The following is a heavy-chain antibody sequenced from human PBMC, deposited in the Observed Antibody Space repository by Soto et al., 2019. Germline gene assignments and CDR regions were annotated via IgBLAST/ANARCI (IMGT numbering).Heavy chain of an antibody. CDR1: GFTFSSYG. CDR2: ISYDGSNK. D-gene: IGHD3-22*01. J-gene: IGHJ4*02. Sequence: GGSLRLSCAASGFTFSSYGMHWVRQAPGKGLEWVAVISYDGSNKYCADSVKGRFTISRDNSKNTLYLQMNSLAAEDTAVYYCAKELGGIIHDSSGSLENYFDYWGQGTLVTVSS. CDR3: AKELGGIIHDSSGSLENYFDY. V-gene: IGHV3-30*18.